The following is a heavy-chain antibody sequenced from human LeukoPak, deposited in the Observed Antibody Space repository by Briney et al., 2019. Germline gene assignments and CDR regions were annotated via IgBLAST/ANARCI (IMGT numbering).Heavy chain of an antibody. V-gene: IGHV4-59*01. D-gene: IGHD1-26*01. CDR1: GGSISSYY. Sequence: PSETLSLTCTVSGGSISSYYWSWIRQPPGKGLEWIGYIYYSGSTNYNPSLKSRVTISVDTSKNQFSLKLSSVTAADTAVYYCARLRPNSGHPNWFDPWGQGTLVTVSS. CDR3: ARLRPNSGHPNWFDP. CDR2: IYYSGST. J-gene: IGHJ5*02.